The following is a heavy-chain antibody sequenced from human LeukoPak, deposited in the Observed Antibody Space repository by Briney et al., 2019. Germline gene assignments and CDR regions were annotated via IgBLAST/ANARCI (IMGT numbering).Heavy chain of an antibody. CDR3: ARAPGAEGY. CDR2: IYSGGST. V-gene: IGHV3-66*01. Sequence: GGSLRLSCAASGFTFSSYAMSWVRQAPGKGLEWVSVIYSGGSTYYADSVRGRFTISRDSSTDTLYLQINSLRAEDTAVYYCARAPGAEGYWGQGTLVTVSS. D-gene: IGHD1-26*01. J-gene: IGHJ4*02. CDR1: GFTFSSYA.